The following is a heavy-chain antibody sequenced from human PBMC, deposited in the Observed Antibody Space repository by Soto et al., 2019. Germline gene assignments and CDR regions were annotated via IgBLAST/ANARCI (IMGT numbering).Heavy chain of an antibody. V-gene: IGHV4-38-2*02. CDR1: GYLISSGYY. Sequence: SGTLSLTCSVSGYLISSGYYWGWVRQTPGKGLEWLGSIDYSGRTYKNPSLKSRVSASVDLSKNQFSLNLRSVTAADTAVYFCARDLSTAYASYYFDYWGQGTLVTVSS. J-gene: IGHJ4*02. CDR2: IDYSGRT. D-gene: IGHD3-16*01. CDR3: ARDLSTAYASYYFDY.